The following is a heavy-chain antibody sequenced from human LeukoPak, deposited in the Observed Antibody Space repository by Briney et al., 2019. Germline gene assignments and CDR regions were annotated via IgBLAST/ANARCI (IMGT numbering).Heavy chain of an antibody. CDR2: IRYDGSNK. CDR3: AKAPQYYYDSRGYFMY. D-gene: IGHD3-22*01. V-gene: IGHV3-30*02. CDR1: GFSFSSYG. J-gene: IGHJ4*02. Sequence: GGSLRLSCAASGFSFSSYGMHWVRQAPGKGLEWVAFIRYDGSNKYYADSVKGRFTISRDNSKNTLYLQMNSLRVEDTAVYYCAKAPQYYYDSRGYFMYWGQGTLVTVSS.